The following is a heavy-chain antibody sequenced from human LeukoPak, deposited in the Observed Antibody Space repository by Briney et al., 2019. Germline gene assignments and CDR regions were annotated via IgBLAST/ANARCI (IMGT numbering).Heavy chain of an antibody. J-gene: IGHJ4*02. CDR2: ISAYDGNT. CDR1: GYTFISYG. D-gene: IGHD3-10*01. Sequence: GASVKVSCKTSGYTFISYGFSWVRQAPGQGPEWMGWISAYDGNTNSAQKFQGRVIMTTDTSASTAYMEVRSLRPDDTAVYYSVRDGYGSGKGFFDYWGQGTLVTVSS. V-gene: IGHV1-18*01. CDR3: VRDGYGSGKGFFDY.